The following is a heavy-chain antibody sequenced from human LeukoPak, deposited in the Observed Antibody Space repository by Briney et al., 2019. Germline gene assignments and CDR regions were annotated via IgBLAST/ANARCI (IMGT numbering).Heavy chain of an antibody. V-gene: IGHV5-51*01. D-gene: IGHD2-21*02. CDR2: IYPGDSDT. CDR3: TRQAYCGGDCYSNWFDP. CDR1: GYSFTSYW. J-gene: IGHJ5*02. Sequence: GESLKISCKGSGYSFTSYWIGWVRQRPGKRVEWVGIIYPGDSDTRYSPSVQGQVTISADKSISTAYLQWSSLKASDTAMYYCTRQAYCGGDCYSNWFDPWGQGTLVTVSS.